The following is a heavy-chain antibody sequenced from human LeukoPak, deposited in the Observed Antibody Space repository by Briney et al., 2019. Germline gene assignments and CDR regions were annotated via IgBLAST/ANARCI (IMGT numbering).Heavy chain of an antibody. CDR3: ATQRGYSPRIDY. Sequence: SETLSLTCTVSGGSISSSSYYWGWIRQPPGKGLEWIGSTYYSGSTYYNPSLKSRVTISVDTSKNQFSLKLSSVTAADTAVYYCATQRGYSPRIDYWGQGTLVTVSS. V-gene: IGHV4-39*07. CDR1: GGSISSSSYY. D-gene: IGHD5-18*01. CDR2: TYYSGST. J-gene: IGHJ4*02.